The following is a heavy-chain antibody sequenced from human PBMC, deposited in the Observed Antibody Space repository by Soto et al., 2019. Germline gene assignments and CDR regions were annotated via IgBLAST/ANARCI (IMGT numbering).Heavy chain of an antibody. CDR3: ARDRPARASGYPLSPPYYYYVMDV. V-gene: IGHV4-59*01. CDR1: GGSISSYC. Sequence: QVQLQESAPGLVKPSETLSLTCTVSGGSISSYCCSWIRQPPGKGMEWIGYIYYNGSTNYNPSLKSRVTIAVDTSKTHFSLKLSSVTAADTAVYYCARDRPARASGYPLSPPYYYYVMDVWGQGTTVTVSS. CDR2: IYYNGST. J-gene: IGHJ6*02. D-gene: IGHD5-12*01.